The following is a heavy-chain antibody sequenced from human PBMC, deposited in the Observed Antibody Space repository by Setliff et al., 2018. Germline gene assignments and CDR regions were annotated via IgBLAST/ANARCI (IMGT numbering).Heavy chain of an antibody. D-gene: IGHD2-2*01. Sequence: SVKVSCKASGGTFSSYAISWVRQAPGQGLEWMGGIIPIFGTANYAQKFQGRVTITADESTSTAYMELSSLRSEDTAVYYCARARVVPAAMGYYYYYYMDVWGKGTTVTVSS. CDR2: IIPIFGTA. J-gene: IGHJ6*03. CDR3: ARARVVPAAMGYYYYYYMDV. CDR1: GGTFSSYA. V-gene: IGHV1-69*13.